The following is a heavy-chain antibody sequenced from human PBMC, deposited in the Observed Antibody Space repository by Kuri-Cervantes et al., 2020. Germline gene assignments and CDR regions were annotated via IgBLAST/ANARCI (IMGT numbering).Heavy chain of an antibody. J-gene: IGHJ4*02. D-gene: IGHD5-18*01. V-gene: IGHV4-38-2*01. CDR1: GYSISSGYY. CDR3: ARGIRGYSYGYSGARYFDY. Sequence: GSLRLSCAVSGYSISSGYYWGWIRQPPGKGLEWIGYIYSSGSTNYNPSLKSRVTISVDTSKNQFSLKLSSVTAADTAVYYCARGIRGYSYGYSGARYFDYWGQGTLVTVSS. CDR2: IYSSGST.